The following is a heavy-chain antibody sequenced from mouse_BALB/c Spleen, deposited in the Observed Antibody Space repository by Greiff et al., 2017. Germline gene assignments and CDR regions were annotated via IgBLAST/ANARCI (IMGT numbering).Heavy chain of an antibody. CDR2: INPYNGDT. J-gene: IGHJ3*01. V-gene: IGHV1-20*02. CDR3: ARGYYGSSHAPWFAY. CDR1: GYSFTGYF. D-gene: IGHD1-1*01. Sequence: EVQLQESGPELVKPGASVKISCKASGYSFTGYFMNWVMQSHGKSLEWIGRINPYNGDTFYNQKFKGKATLTVDKSSSTAHMELRSLASEDSAVYYCARGYYGSSHAPWFAYWGQGTLVTVSA.